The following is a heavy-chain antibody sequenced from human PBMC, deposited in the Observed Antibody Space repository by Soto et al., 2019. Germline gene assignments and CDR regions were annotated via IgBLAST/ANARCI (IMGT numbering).Heavy chain of an antibody. J-gene: IGHJ6*02. CDR2: ISSYNGNT. D-gene: IGHD3-10*01. Sequence: RASVKVSCKASGYTFTSYGISWVRQAPGQGLEWMGWISSYNGNTNYAQNLQGRVTMTTDTSTSTAYMELRSLRSDDTAVYFCAKTVADYFGSGSRGPNYYYYGMDVWGQGTTVTVSS. CDR3: AKTVADYFGSGSRGPNYYYYGMDV. CDR1: GYTFTSYG. V-gene: IGHV1-18*01.